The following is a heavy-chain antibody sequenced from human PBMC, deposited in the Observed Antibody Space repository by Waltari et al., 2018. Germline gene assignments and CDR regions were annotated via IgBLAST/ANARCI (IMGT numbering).Heavy chain of an antibody. CDR1: GGTCSSFA. V-gene: IGHV1-69*12. D-gene: IGHD2-15*01. J-gene: IGHJ4*02. CDR2: SIPIFGTA. Sequence: QVQLVQSGAGVKKPGSSVKVSCKASGGTCSSFATRGLRQAPGKGLEWMGGSIPIFGTANYAQKFQGRVTITADESTSTAYMELSSLRSEDTAVYYCARRGLYCSGGSCYFDYWGQGTLVTVSS. CDR3: ARRGLYCSGGSCYFDY.